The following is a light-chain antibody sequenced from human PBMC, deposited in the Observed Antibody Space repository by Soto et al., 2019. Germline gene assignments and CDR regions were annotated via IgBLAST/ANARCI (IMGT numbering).Light chain of an antibody. V-gene: IGLV1-44*01. CDR1: SSNIGRNT. CDR3: CAYAGSSVYV. CDR2: SNN. J-gene: IGLJ1*01. Sequence: QSVLTQPPSASGTPGQRVTISCSGSSSNIGRNTVNWYQQLPGTAPKLLIYSNNQRPSGVPDRFSGSKSGTSASLAISGLQAEDEADFYCCAYAGSSVYVFGTGTKVTVL.